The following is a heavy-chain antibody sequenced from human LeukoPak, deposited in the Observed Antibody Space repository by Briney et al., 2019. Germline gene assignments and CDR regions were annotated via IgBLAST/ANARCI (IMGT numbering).Heavy chain of an antibody. D-gene: IGHD5-18*01. J-gene: IGHJ4*02. CDR2: IYTSGST. CDR3: ARGYSYDNYFDY. Sequence: PSETLCLTCTVSGGSISTYYWSWIRQPAGKGLEWIGRIYTSGSTNYNPALKRRVTMSVDTSKNQFSLKLSSVTAADTAVYYCARGYSYDNYFDYWGQGTLVTVSS. CDR1: GGSISTYY. V-gene: IGHV4-4*07.